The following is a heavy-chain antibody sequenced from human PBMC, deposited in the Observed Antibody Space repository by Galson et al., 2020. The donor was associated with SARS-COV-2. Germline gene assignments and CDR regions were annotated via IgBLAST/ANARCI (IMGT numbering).Heavy chain of an antibody. CDR3: ARGREVVVAATFMDV. J-gene: IGHJ6*03. CDR2: INHSGST. V-gene: IGHV4-34*01. D-gene: IGHD2-15*01. CDR1: GGSFSGYY. Sequence: SETLSLTCAVYGGSFSGYYWSWIRQPPGKGLEWIGEINHSGSTNYNPSLKSRVTISVDTSKNQFSLKLSSVTAADTAVYYCARGREVVVAATFMDVWGKGTTVTVSS.